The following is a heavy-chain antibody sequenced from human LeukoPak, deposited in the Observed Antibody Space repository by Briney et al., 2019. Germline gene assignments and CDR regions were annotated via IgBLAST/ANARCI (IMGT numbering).Heavy chain of an antibody. Sequence: SETLSLTCTVSGGSISSYYWSWIRQPPGKGLEWIGYIYYSGSTNYNPSLKSRVTISVDTSKNQFSLKLSSVTAADTAVYYCASQATVVTPQRWYFDLWGRGTLVTVSS. J-gene: IGHJ2*01. CDR1: GGSISSYY. D-gene: IGHD4-23*01. V-gene: IGHV4-59*12. CDR3: ASQATVVTPQRWYFDL. CDR2: IYYSGST.